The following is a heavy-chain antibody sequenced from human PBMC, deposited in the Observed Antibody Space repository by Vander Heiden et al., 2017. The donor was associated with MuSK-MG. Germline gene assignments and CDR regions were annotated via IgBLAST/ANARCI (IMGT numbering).Heavy chain of an antibody. D-gene: IGHD6-13*01. Sequence: QVQLVKSGAEVKKPGASVKVSCKASGGTFSSYAISWVRQAPGQGLEWMGGIIPIFGTANDSQKFQGRVTITADESTSTAYMELSRMRSEDTAVCCCVGGLAARGADYWVQGTLVTVSS. CDR1: GGTFSSYA. J-gene: IGHJ4*02. CDR2: IIPIFGTA. V-gene: IGHV1-69*01. CDR3: VGGLAARGADY.